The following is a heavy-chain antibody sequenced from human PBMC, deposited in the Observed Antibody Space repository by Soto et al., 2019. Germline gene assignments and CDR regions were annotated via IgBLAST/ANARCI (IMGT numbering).Heavy chain of an antibody. Sequence: GESLKISCKGSGYSFTSYWISWVRQMPGKGLEWMGRIDPSDSYTDYSPSFQGHVTISADKSISTAYLQWSSLKASDTATYYCARQMHYGMDVWGQGTTVTVSS. D-gene: IGHD3-10*01. V-gene: IGHV5-10-1*01. CDR1: GYSFTSYW. CDR3: ARQMHYGMDV. J-gene: IGHJ6*02. CDR2: IDPSDSYT.